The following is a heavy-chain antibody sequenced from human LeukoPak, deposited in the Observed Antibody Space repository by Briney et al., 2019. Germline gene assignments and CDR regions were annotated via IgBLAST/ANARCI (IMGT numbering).Heavy chain of an antibody. CDR3: ARVFDS. Sequence: SETLSLTCTVSGGSVYTSDYYWGWVRQPPGKGPEWIGDIFYTGKTNYNPSLKSRVSISIGTSKNQFSLKLTSVTAADTAVYYCARVFDSWGQGTLVTVSS. CDR1: GGSVYTSDYY. CDR2: IFYTGKT. V-gene: IGHV4-39*07. J-gene: IGHJ4*02.